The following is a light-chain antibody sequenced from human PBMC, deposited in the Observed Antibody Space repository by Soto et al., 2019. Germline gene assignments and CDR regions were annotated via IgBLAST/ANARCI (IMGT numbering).Light chain of an antibody. Sequence: QSALTQPPSVSAAPGQKVTISCSGSSSNIGGNSVSWYQQLPGTAPKLLIYDDNKRPSGVSNRFSGSKSGNTASLTISGLQAEDEADYYCSSYTSSSTPYVFGTGTKVTVL. V-gene: IGLV2-14*01. CDR3: SSYTSSSTPYV. CDR1: SSNIGGNS. CDR2: DDN. J-gene: IGLJ1*01.